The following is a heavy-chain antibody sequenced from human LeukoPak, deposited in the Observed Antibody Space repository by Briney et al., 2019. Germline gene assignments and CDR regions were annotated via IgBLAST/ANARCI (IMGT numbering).Heavy chain of an antibody. CDR2: ISYDGSNE. J-gene: IGHJ6*02. Sequence: GGSLRLSCAASGFTFSDYGMHWVRQAPGKGLEWVAAISYDGSNEYFGDSLKGRSTISRDNSNNTLYLQMNRLRVEDTAVYYCVRGENYSSSGIDVWGQGTTVTVSS. V-gene: IGHV3-30*03. D-gene: IGHD3-10*01. CDR1: GFTFSDYG. CDR3: VRGENYSSSGIDV.